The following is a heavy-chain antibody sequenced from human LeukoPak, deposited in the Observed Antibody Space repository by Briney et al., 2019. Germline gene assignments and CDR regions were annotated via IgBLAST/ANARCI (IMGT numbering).Heavy chain of an antibody. Sequence: GGSLRLSCATSGFTFTTYWMNWDRQAPGKGLEWVANIKPDGTEMYYLHSVKGRFTISRGNSKNSAYLEMDNLRVEDTGVYYCARGSSTWYDGSDRFDPWGQGTLVTVSS. J-gene: IGHJ5*02. D-gene: IGHD6-13*01. V-gene: IGHV3-7*01. CDR3: ARGSSTWYDGSDRFDP. CDR2: IKPDGTEM. CDR1: GFTFTTYW.